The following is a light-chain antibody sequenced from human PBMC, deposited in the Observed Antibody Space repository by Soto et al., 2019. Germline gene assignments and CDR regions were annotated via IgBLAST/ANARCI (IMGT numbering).Light chain of an antibody. CDR3: QQSYSSPYT. CDR2: AAS. CDR1: QSISSY. V-gene: IGKV1-39*01. J-gene: IGKJ2*01. Sequence: DIQMTQSPSSLSASVGDRVTITCRASQSISSYLNWYQQKPGKAPKLLIYAASNLQSGVPSRFSGSGSGTDSTLTISSLQPEDFATYHCQQSYSSPYTFGQGTKLEIK.